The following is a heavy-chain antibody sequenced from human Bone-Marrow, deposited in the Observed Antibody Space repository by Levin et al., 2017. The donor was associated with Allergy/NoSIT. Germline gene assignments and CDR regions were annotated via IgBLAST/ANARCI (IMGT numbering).Heavy chain of an antibody. CDR1: QFTFGTFE. D-gene: IGHD2-21*01. Sequence: GGSLRLSCAASQFTFGTFEMNWVRQAPGKGLEWVSYIDNNGHVTAYADSVKGRFTISRDNARNSLYLQMSSLRAEDTAVYFCARDSGFCGETGCHHFDSWGRGTLVTVSS. CDR3: ARDSGFCGETGCHHFDS. CDR2: IDNNGHVT. J-gene: IGHJ4*02. V-gene: IGHV3-48*03.